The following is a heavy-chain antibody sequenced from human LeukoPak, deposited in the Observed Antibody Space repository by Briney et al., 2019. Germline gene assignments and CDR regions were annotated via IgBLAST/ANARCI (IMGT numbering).Heavy chain of an antibody. J-gene: IGHJ3*02. Sequence: SETLSLTCTVSGGSISSYYWSWIRQPPGKGLEWIGYIYYSGSTNYNPSLKSRVTISVDTPKNQFSLKLSSVTAADTAVYYCAKSATTVVTPFDAFDIWGQGTMVTVSS. CDR3: AKSATTVVTPFDAFDI. CDR2: IYYSGST. CDR1: GGSISSYY. D-gene: IGHD4-23*01. V-gene: IGHV4-59*01.